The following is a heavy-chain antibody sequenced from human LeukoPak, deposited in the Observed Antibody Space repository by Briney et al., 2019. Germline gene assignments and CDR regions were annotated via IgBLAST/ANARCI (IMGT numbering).Heavy chain of an antibody. CDR2: IYHSGST. CDR3: ARESGDFWSGYSLDY. V-gene: IGHV4-59*01. D-gene: IGHD3-3*01. CDR1: GVSITTYY. Sequence: KASETLSLTCTVSGVSITTYYWSWIRQPPGKGREWIGYIYHSGSTNYNPSLKSRVTISVDTSKNQFSLKLSSVTAADTAVYYCARESGDFWSGYSLDYWGQGTLVTVSS. J-gene: IGHJ4*02.